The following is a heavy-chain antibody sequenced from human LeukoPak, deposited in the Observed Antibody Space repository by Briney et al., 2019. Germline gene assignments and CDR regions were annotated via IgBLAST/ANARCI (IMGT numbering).Heavy chain of an antibody. CDR3: ASFISSIGGVFVRHFDH. V-gene: IGHV4-39*01. CDR2: IYYSGST. Sequence: PSETLSLTCTVSGGSISSSSYYWGWIRQPPGKGLEWIGSIYYSGSTYYNPSLKSRVTISVDTSKNQFSLKLSSVTAADTAVYYCASFISSIGGVFVRHFDHWGQGTLVAVSS. D-gene: IGHD3-16*02. J-gene: IGHJ4*02. CDR1: GGSISSSSYY.